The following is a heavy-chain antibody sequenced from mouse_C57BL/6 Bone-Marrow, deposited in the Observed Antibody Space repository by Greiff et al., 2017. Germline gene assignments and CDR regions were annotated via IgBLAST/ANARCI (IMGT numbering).Heavy chain of an antibody. CDR2: IYPSDSET. J-gene: IGHJ4*01. Sequence: QVQLQQPGAELVRPGSSVKLSCKASGYTFTSYWMDWVKQRPGQGLEWIGNIYPSDSETHYNQKFKDKATLTVDKSSSPAYMQLSSLTSEDSAVYYCARTGTDYAMDYWGQGTSVTVSS. CDR3: ARTGTDYAMDY. V-gene: IGHV1-61*01. D-gene: IGHD4-1*01. CDR1: GYTFTSYW.